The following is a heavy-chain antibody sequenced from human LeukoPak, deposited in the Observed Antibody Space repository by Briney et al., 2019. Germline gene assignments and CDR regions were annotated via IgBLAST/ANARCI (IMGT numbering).Heavy chain of an antibody. CDR2: ISDDGSTK. Sequence: TGGSLRLSCVGSGITFSGFELNWVCQVSGKGLDWVSYISDDGSTKTYGDSVEGRFTISRDNAKNTLSLQMNSLRLEDTGVYYCSRRLRDWGRGILVTVSS. V-gene: IGHV3-48*03. CDR1: GITFSGFE. J-gene: IGHJ4*02. CDR3: SRRLRD.